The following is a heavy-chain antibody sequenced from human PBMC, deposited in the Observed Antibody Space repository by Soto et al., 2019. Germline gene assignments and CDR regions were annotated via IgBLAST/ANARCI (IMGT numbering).Heavy chain of an antibody. CDR2: INSDGSST. CDR1: GFTFSTYW. J-gene: IGHJ4*02. Sequence: EVQLLESGGGLVQPGGSLRLSCEASGFTFSTYWMHWVRQAPGKGLVWVSRINSDGSSTNYADSVKDRVTISRDNAKNTLYLQMNSLRAEDTAVYYCVRDFEYWGQGTLVTVSS. V-gene: IGHV3-74*01. CDR3: VRDFEY.